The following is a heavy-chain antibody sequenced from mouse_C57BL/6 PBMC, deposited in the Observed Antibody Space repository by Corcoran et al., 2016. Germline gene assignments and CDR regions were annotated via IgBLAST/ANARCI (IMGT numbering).Heavy chain of an antibody. D-gene: IGHD1-1*01. V-gene: IGHV9-3*01. J-gene: IGHJ1*03. CDR3: AREGAMVVATADV. CDR2: INTYSGVP. Sequence: QIQLVQSGPELKKPGETVKISCKASGYTFTTYGMSWVKQAPGKGLKWMGWINTYSGVPTYADDFKGRFAFSLETSASTAYLQINNLKNEDTATYFCAREGAMVVATADVWGTGTTVTVSS. CDR1: GYTFTTYG.